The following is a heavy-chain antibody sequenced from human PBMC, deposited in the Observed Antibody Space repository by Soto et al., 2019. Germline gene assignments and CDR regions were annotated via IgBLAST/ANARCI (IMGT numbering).Heavy chain of an antibody. CDR2: ISYGGSNK. CDR3: ARELWGSGYVES. Sequence: GGSLRLSCAASGFTFSSYAMHWVRQAPGKGLEWVAVISYGGSNKGHADSVKGRFTISRDNSRNTLYLMYLEMNSLRAEDTAVYYCARELWGSGYVESWGQGTLVTVSS. J-gene: IGHJ4*03. D-gene: IGHD7-27*01. CDR1: GFTFSSYA. V-gene: IGHV3-30-3*01.